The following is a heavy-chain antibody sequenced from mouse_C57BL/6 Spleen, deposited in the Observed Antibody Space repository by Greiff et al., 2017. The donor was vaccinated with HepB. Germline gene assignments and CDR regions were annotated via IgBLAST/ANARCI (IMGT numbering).Heavy chain of an antibody. D-gene: IGHD2-4*01. J-gene: IGHJ2*01. CDR3: ARGRLRLYFDY. Sequence: VKLVESGAELARPGASVKMSCKASGYTFTSYTMHWVKQRPGQGLEWIGYINPSSGYTKYNQKFKDKATLTADKSSSTAYMQLSSLTSEDSAVYYCARGRLRLYFDYWGQGTTLTVSS. CDR1: GYTFTSYT. V-gene: IGHV1-4*01. CDR2: INPSSGYT.